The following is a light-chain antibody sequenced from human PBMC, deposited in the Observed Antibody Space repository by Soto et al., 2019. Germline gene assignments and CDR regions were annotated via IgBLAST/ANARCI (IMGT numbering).Light chain of an antibody. J-gene: IGLJ2*01. CDR1: SSDVGAYNL. Sequence: QSALTQPASVSRSPEQSITISCTGTSSDVGAYNLVSWYQQHPGKAPRLIIYEGSKRPSGISHRFSGSKSDNTASLTISGLRAEDEAHYHCCSYAGSRTFVFGGGTKLTVL. CDR2: EGS. CDR3: CSYAGSRTFV. V-gene: IGLV2-23*01.